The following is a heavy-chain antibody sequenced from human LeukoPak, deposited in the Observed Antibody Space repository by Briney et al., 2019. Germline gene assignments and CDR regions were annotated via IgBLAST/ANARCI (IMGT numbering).Heavy chain of an antibody. J-gene: IGHJ4*02. Sequence: ASVRVSCKTSGYIFTNYGVSWVRQAPGQGLEWMGWINVYNGHTIYAQEFQGRVTLTTDTSTSTAHMDLRSLRSDDTAVYYCVRDSDHAPDYWGQGTLVTVSS. CDR3: VRDSDHAPDY. V-gene: IGHV1-18*01. D-gene: IGHD3-10*01. CDR1: GYIFTNYG. CDR2: INVYNGHT.